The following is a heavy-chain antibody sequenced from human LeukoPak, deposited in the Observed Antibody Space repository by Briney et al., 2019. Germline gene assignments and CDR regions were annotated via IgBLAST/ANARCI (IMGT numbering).Heavy chain of an antibody. CDR3: ARDRAWNYFDY. CDR1: GFTFSRHG. J-gene: IGHJ4*02. CDR2: ISNDGSRK. V-gene: IGHV3-30*03. D-gene: IGHD3-3*01. Sequence: GGSLRLSCAPSGFTFSRHGMHWVRPAPGKGLEWVAIISNDGSRKYYAHSVEGRFTISRDNSKNTLYLQMDSLRAEDTAVYYCARDRAWNYFDYWGQGTLVTVSS.